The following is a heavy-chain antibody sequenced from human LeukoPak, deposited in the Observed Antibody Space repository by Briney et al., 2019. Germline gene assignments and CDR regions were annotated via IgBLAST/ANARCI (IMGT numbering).Heavy chain of an antibody. D-gene: IGHD5-18*01. Sequence: SETLSLTCAVSGGSISSGGYSWSWIRQPPGKGLEWIGYIYHSGSTYYNPSLKNRVTISVDRSKNQFSLKLSSVTAADTAVYYCARGRHSYGDAVDFDYWGQGTLVTVSS. CDR3: ARGRHSYGDAVDFDY. J-gene: IGHJ4*02. CDR2: IYHSGST. CDR1: GGSISSGGYS. V-gene: IGHV4-30-2*01.